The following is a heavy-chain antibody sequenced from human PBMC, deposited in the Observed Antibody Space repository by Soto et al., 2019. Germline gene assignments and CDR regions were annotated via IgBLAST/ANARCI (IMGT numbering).Heavy chain of an antibody. CDR2: ISVSGGST. CDR3: ANHGGPGSSDYYYYGMDV. D-gene: IGHD6-6*01. J-gene: IGHJ6*02. V-gene: IGHV3-23*01. CDR1: GFTFSSYA. Sequence: GGSLRLSCAASGFTFSSYAMSWVRQAPGKGLEWVSAISVSGGSTYYADSVKGRFTISRDNSKNTLYLQMNSLRAEDTAVYYFANHGGPGSSDYYYYGMDVWGQGTTVTVSS.